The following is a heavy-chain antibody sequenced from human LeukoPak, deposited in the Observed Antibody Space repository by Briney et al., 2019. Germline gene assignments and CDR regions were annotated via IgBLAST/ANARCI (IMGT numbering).Heavy chain of an antibody. J-gene: IGHJ4*02. CDR3: AKSGGYGLIDY. Sequence: SETLSPTCAVYGGSFSGYYWGWIRQPPGKGLEWIGNIYSSGSTYYNASLQSRVTISIDTSKNQFSLRLNSVTAADTAMYYCAKSGGYGLIDYWGQGTRVTVSS. D-gene: IGHD1-26*01. CDR2: IYSSGST. V-gene: IGHV4-34*01. CDR1: GGSFSGYY.